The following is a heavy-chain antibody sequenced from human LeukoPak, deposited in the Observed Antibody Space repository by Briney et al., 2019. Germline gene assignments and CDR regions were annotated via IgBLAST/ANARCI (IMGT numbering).Heavy chain of an antibody. CDR1: GGTFSSYA. J-gene: IGHJ4*02. Sequence: ASVKVSCKASGGTFSSYAISWVRQAPGQGLEWMGGIIPIFGTANYAQKFQGRVTITTDESTSTAYMELSSLRSEDTAVYYCARGGYYGSGSGDYWGQGTLVTV. V-gene: IGHV1-69*05. CDR3: ARGGYYGSGSGDY. CDR2: IIPIFGTA. D-gene: IGHD3-10*01.